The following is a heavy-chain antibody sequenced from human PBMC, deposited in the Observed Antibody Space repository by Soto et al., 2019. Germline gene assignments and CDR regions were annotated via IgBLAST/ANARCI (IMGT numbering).Heavy chain of an antibody. J-gene: IGHJ4*02. V-gene: IGHV1-18*01. D-gene: IGHD3-10*01. Sequence: VASVKVSCKASGYTFPTYGITWVRQAPGQGLEWMGWISGHNGITNFAQKFQGRATMTTDTSTSTAYMELRSLRSDDTAVYYCATDRGGLGNFDYWGQGTLVTVSS. CDR1: GYTFPTYG. CDR3: ATDRGGLGNFDY. CDR2: ISGHNGIT.